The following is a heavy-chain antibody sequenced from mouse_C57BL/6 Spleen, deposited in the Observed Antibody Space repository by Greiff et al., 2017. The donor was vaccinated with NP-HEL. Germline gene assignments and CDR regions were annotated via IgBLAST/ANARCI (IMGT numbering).Heavy chain of an antibody. J-gene: IGHJ3*01. CDR1: GFNIKDYY. D-gene: IGHD2-5*01. CDR2: IDPEDGET. V-gene: IGHV14-2*01. CDR3: ARSPESYYSNYGFGD. Sequence: VQLKQSGAELVKPGASVKLSCTASGFNIKDYYMHWVKQRTEQGLEWIGRIDPEDGETKYAPKFQGKATITADTSSTTAYLQLRSLTSEETAVVYCARSPESYYSNYGFGDRGQGTLVTVS.